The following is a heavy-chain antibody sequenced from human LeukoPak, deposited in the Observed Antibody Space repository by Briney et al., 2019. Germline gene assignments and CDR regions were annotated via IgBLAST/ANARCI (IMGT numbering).Heavy chain of an antibody. J-gene: IGHJ6*02. Sequence: VQDSCKASGFTLTSSPVQWVRQPRGQRLEGIGRIVFGSGNTNNAQKFQEGVTINRDMSTSTAYMALSSLISEDTAVYYFAADAVIRDFDWLPDYYYYGMDVWGQGTTVTVSS. CDR2: IVFGSGNT. CDR3: AADAVIRDFDWLPDYYYYGMDV. D-gene: IGHD3-9*01. V-gene: IGHV1-58*01. CDR1: GFTLTSSP.